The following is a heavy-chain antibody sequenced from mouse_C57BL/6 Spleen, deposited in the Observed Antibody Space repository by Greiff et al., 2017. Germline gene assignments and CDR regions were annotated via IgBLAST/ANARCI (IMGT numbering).Heavy chain of an antibody. CDR3: ARYGYLYAMDC. V-gene: IGHV5-17*01. CDR1: GFTFSDYG. J-gene: IGHJ4*01. CDR2: ISSGSSTI. Sequence: DVMLVEPGGGLVKPGGSLKLSCAASGFTFSDYGMHWVRQAPAKGLEWVAYISSGSSTIYYADTVKGRFTISRDNAKNTLFLQMTSLRSEDTAMYYCARYGYLYAMDCWGQGTSVTVSS. D-gene: IGHD2-2*01.